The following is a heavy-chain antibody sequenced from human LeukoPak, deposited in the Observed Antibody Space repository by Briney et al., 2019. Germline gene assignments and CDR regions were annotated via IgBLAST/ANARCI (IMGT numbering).Heavy chain of an antibody. Sequence: GGSLRLSCAASGFTFSCYSMNWVRQAPGKGLEWVSSISSSSTYIYYADSVKGRFTISRDNAKNSMYLQMNSLSAEDTAEYYCARAIAAAGNPLDYWGQGTLVTVSS. CDR2: ISSSSTYI. V-gene: IGHV3-21*01. J-gene: IGHJ4*02. D-gene: IGHD6-13*01. CDR3: ARAIAAAGNPLDY. CDR1: GFTFSCYS.